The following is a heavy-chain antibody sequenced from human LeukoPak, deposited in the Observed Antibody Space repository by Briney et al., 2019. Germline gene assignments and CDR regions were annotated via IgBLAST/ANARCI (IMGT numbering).Heavy chain of an antibody. CDR3: ARTVLGPFGLGY. CDR1: GGSISSYY. J-gene: IGHJ4*02. D-gene: IGHD3-10*01. V-gene: IGHV4-59*01. Sequence: PSETLSLTCTVSGGSISSYYWSWIRQPPGKGLEWIGYIYYSGSTNYNPSLKSRATISVDTSKNQFSLKLSSVTAADTAVYYCARTVLGPFGLGYWGQGTLVTVSS. CDR2: IYYSGST.